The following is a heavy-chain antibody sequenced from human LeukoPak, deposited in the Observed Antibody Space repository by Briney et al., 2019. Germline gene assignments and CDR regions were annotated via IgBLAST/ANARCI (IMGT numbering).Heavy chain of an antibody. J-gene: IGHJ4*02. V-gene: IGHV4-4*07. CDR2: ISTSESS. CDR3: AGRCTSCGSFDF. CDR1: GGSINTYY. Sequence: SETLSLTCTVSGGSINTYYWIRQPAGKGLEWMGRISTSESSNYNPSLRSRVTLSLDTSANRFSLKLSSVTAAETAVYYCAGRCTSCGSFDFWGEGTLVTVSS. D-gene: IGHD2-2*01.